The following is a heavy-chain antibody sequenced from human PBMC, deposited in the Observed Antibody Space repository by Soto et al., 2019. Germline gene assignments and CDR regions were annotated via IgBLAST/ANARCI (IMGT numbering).Heavy chain of an antibody. CDR3: AKPFVNGEIEY. CDR1: GFTFSTYA. V-gene: IGHV3-23*01. D-gene: IGHD3-10*01. J-gene: IGHJ4*02. CDR2: IGDSGSTT. Sequence: EVQLLESGGGLVQPGGSLRLTCAASGFTFSTYAMSWVRQAPGKGLEWVSIIGDSGSTTVYADSVKGRFTISRDNSKNTLYLQMNSLTAEETAVYYCAKPFVNGEIEYWGQGTLVTVSS.